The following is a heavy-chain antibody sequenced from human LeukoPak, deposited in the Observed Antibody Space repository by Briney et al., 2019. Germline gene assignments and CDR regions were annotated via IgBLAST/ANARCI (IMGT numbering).Heavy chain of an antibody. V-gene: IGHV1-2*06. J-gene: IGHJ4*02. Sequence: GASVKASCKASGYTFTGYYMHWVRQAPGQGLEWMGRIDPKSGGTSYAQRFQGRVTMTRDTSISTAYMELSRLRSDDTAVYYCARDSSVSGDYWGQGTLVTVSS. CDR2: IDPKSGGT. CDR3: ARDSSVSGDY. CDR1: GYTFTGYY. D-gene: IGHD6-19*01.